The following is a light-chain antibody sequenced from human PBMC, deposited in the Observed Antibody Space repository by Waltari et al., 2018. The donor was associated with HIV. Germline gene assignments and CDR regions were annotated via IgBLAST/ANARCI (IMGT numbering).Light chain of an antibody. CDR2: GNN. CDR3: QSYDSSLSGWV. J-gene: IGLJ3*02. CDR1: SSNIGAGSD. Sequence: QSVLTQPPSVSGAPGQRVTISCTGISSNIGAGSDVHWYHHLPGTAPKLLIYGNNNRPSGVPDRCSGSKSGTSASLAITGLQAEDEADYYCQSYDSSLSGWVFGGGTKLTVL. V-gene: IGLV1-40*01.